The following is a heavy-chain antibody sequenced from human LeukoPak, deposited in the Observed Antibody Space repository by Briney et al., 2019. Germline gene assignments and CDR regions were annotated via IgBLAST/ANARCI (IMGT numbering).Heavy chain of an antibody. D-gene: IGHD3-16*01. CDR2: ISGSGGTT. V-gene: IGHV3-23*01. CDR3: TKEGRLN. Sequence: GGSLRLSCAASGFSFSTYAMSWARQAPGKGLEWVSAISGSGGTTWYADSVKGRFTISRDNSKNTLFLQMNSLRADDTAVYYCTKEGRLNWGQGTLVTVSS. CDR1: GFSFSTYA. J-gene: IGHJ4*02.